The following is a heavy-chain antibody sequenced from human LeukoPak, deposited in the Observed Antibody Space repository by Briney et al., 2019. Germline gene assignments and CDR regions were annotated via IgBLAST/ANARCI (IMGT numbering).Heavy chain of an antibody. CDR1: GYTFTRYG. D-gene: IGHD2-15*01. CDR2: ISAYNGNT. CDR3: ARDNLLGGRFDP. J-gene: IGHJ5*02. Sequence: ASVKVSCKASGYTFTRYGISWVRQAPGQGLEWMGWISAYNGNTNYAQKLQGRVTMTTDTSTSTAYMELRSLRSDDTAVYYCARDNLLGGRFDPWGQGTLVTVSS. V-gene: IGHV1-18*01.